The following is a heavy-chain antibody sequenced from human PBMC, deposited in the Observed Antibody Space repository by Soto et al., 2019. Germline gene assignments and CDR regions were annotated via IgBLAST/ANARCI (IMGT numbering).Heavy chain of an antibody. J-gene: IGHJ4*02. CDR2: ISGSSGST. Sequence: GGSLRLSCAASGLTLRSYAMSWVRQAPGKGLEWVSAISGSSGSTYYANSVKGRFTISRDNSKNTLYLQVNSLRVEDTAVYYCAKDLGSSGWYFDYWGQGTLVTVSS. D-gene: IGHD6-19*01. CDR1: GLTLRSYA. CDR3: AKDLGSSGWYFDY. V-gene: IGHV3-23*01.